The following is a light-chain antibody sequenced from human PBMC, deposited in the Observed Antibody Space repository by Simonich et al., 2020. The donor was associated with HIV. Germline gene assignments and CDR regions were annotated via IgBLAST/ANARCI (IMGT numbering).Light chain of an antibody. Sequence: DIQLTQSPSFLSASVGDRVTITCRASQGISSYLAWYQQKPGKAPKLLIYAASTLHSGVPSRFSGSGFGTEFTLTISSLQPDDFATYYCQQYNNYRTFGQGTKVEMK. V-gene: IGKV1-9*01. CDR2: AAS. CDR1: QGISSY. J-gene: IGKJ1*01. CDR3: QQYNNYRT.